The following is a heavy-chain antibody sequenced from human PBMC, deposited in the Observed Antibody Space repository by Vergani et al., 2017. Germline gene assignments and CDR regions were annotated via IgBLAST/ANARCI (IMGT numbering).Heavy chain of an antibody. J-gene: IGHJ4*02. Sequence: EVQMLESGGGLVQPGGSLRLSCAASGFTFSRYAMSWVRQAPGKGLEWVSAISGSGGSTYYADSVKGRFTISRDNSKNTRYLQMNSLRAEDTAVYYCAKEQYSSSDHLDYWGQGTLVTVSS. CDR2: ISGSGGST. V-gene: IGHV3-23*01. D-gene: IGHD6-6*01. CDR3: AKEQYSSSDHLDY. CDR1: GFTFSRYA.